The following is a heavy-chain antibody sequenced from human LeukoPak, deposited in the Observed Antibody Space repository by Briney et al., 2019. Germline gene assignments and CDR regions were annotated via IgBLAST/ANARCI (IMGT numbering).Heavy chain of an antibody. V-gene: IGHV3-21*04. J-gene: IGHJ4*02. CDR2: ISSSSSYI. CDR3: TKGSNTWPSLFDY. D-gene: IGHD2-2*02. Sequence: GGSLRLSCAASGFTFSSYSMNWVRQAPGKGLEWVSSISSSSSYIYYADSVKGRFTISRDNNKNSLYLQMTSLRTEDTALYYCTKGSNTWPSLFDYWGQGTLVTVSS. CDR1: GFTFSSYS.